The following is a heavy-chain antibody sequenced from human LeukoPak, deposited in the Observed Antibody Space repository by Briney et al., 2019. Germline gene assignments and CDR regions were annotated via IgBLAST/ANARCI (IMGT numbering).Heavy chain of an antibody. Sequence: SETLSLTCAVYGGSFSGYYWNWIRQPPGKGLEWIGEINHSGSTNYNPSLKSRVTISVDTSKNQFSLKLSSVTAADTAVYYCARRGIVGATTSGMDVWGKGTSVTVSS. J-gene: IGHJ6*04. D-gene: IGHD1-26*01. CDR1: GGSFSGYY. V-gene: IGHV4-34*01. CDR3: ARRGIVGATTSGMDV. CDR2: INHSGST.